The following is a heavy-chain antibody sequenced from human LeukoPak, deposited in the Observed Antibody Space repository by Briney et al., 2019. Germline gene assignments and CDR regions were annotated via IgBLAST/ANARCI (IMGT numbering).Heavy chain of an antibody. CDR1: GYTFTSYG. V-gene: IGHV1-18*01. CDR3: ARNTYYDILTSSTPADY. J-gene: IGHJ4*02. Sequence: ASVKVSCKASGYTFTSYGISWVRQAPGRGLEWMGWISAYNGNTNYAQKLQGRVTMTTDTSTSTAYMELRSLRSDDTAVYYCARNTYYDILTSSTPADYWGQGTLVTVSS. CDR2: ISAYNGNT. D-gene: IGHD3-9*01.